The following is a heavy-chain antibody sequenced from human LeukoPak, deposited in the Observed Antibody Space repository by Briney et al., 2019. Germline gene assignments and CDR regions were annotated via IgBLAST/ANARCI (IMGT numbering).Heavy chain of an antibody. V-gene: IGHV3-7*05. Sequence: GGSLRLSCAASGFTFRSYWMTWVRQAPGKGLEWVANINHDASQKYYVDSVEGRFTISRDNAKNSLYLQMTSLRAEDTAFYYCARNYFDTSGYYHHCDYWGQGTPVTVSS. CDR1: GFTFRSYW. J-gene: IGHJ4*02. D-gene: IGHD3-22*01. CDR3: ARNYFDTSGYYHHCDY. CDR2: INHDASQK.